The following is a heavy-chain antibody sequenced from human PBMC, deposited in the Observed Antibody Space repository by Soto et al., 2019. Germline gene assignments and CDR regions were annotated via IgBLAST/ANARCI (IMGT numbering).Heavy chain of an antibody. V-gene: IGHV3-23*01. CDR1: GLTFSSYV. D-gene: IGHD3-10*01. Sequence: EVHLLESGGGSVQPGGSLRLSCAASGLTFSSYVMGWVGQAPGKGLEWVSAISGSGSDTYYAVSVKGRFTISRDNSKNTLYLQMSSLRAEDTAVYYCAKRRGEGYFDLWGRGTLVTVSS. CDR3: AKRRGEGYFDL. CDR2: ISGSGSDT. J-gene: IGHJ2*01.